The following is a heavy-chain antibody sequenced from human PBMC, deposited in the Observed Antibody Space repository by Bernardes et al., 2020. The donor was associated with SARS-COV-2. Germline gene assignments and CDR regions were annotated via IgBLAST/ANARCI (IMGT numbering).Heavy chain of an antibody. Sequence: GGSLRLSCAASGFTFSSYSMNWVRQAPGKGLEWVSYISSSSSTIYYADSVKGRFTISRDNAKNSLYLQMNSLRAEDTAVYYCARMGGTTVTKPAKYYYYGMDDWGQGTTVTVSS. D-gene: IGHD4-17*01. CDR3: ARMGGTTVTKPAKYYYYGMDD. CDR1: GFTFSSYS. V-gene: IGHV3-48*01. CDR2: ISSSSSTI. J-gene: IGHJ6*02.